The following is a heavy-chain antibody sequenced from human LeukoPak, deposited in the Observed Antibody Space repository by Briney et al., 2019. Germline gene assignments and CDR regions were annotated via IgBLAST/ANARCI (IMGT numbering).Heavy chain of an antibody. D-gene: IGHD3-10*01. J-gene: IGHJ4*02. CDR2: ISWNSDSI. V-gene: IGHV3-9*01. CDR1: GFTFDDYA. Sequence: GGSLRLSCAASGFTFDDYAMHWVRQAPGKGLEWVSGISWNSDSIGYADSVKGRFTISRDNAKNSLCLQMNSLRAEDTALYYCAKGRIGSGSLDYWGQGTLVTVSS. CDR3: AKGRIGSGSLDY.